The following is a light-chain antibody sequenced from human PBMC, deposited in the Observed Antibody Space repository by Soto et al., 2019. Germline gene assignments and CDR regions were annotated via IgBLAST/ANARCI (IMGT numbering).Light chain of an antibody. J-gene: IGLJ7*01. CDR1: GSNIGSHT. CDR2: SND. V-gene: IGLV1-44*01. Sequence: QSVLTQPPSASGTPGQRVTISCSGSGSNIGSHTVSWYQQLPGTAPNLLIYSNDQRPSGVPDRFSGSKSGTSASLAISGLQSEDEADYYCAAWDDSLSGAVFGGGTKLTV. CDR3: AAWDDSLSGAV.